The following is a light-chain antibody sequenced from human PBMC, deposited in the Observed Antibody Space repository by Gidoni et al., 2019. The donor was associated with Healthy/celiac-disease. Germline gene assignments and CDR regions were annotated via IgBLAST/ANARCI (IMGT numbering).Light chain of an antibody. CDR3: QAWDSSLVV. J-gene: IGLJ2*01. CDR1: KLGDKY. V-gene: IGLV3-1*01. CDR2: KDS. Sequence: SYELTQPPSVSVSPGQTASITCSGDKLGDKYACWYQQKPGQSPVLVIYKDSKRPSGIPERFSGSNSGNTATLTISGTHAMDEADYYCQAWDSSLVVFGGGTKLTVL.